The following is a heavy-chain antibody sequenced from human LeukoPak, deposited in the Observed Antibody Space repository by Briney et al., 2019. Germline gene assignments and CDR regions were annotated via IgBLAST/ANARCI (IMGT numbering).Heavy chain of an antibody. D-gene: IGHD3-22*01. CDR2: IYYSGST. CDR1: GGSISSSSYY. Sequence: SETLSLTCTVSGGSISSSSYYWGWIRQPPGKGLEWIGSIYYSGSTYYNPPLKSRVTISVDTSKNQFSLKLSSVTAADTAVYYCAGIYYDSSEGAYWGQGTLVTVSS. J-gene: IGHJ4*02. V-gene: IGHV4-39*01. CDR3: AGIYYDSSEGAY.